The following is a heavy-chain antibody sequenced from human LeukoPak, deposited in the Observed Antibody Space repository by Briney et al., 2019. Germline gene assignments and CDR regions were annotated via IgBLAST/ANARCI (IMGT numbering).Heavy chain of an antibody. CDR3: ARDLRRPGYVFWFDP. CDR1: GFTFSSYA. D-gene: IGHD3-9*01. V-gene: IGHV3-30-3*01. Sequence: PGGSLRLSCAASGFTFSSYAMHWVRQAPGKGLEWVAVISYDGSNEYYADSVKGRFTISRDNSKNTLYLQMNSLRAEDTAVYYCARDLRRPGYVFWFDPWGQGTLVTVSS. CDR2: ISYDGSNE. J-gene: IGHJ5*02.